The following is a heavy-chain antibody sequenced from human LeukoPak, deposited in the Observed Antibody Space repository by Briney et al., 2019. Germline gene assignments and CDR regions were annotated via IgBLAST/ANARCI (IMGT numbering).Heavy chain of an antibody. Sequence: GSLRLSCAASGFTFSSSAMSWVRQAPGKGLERVSGISSSGDDTAYADSVKGRFTISRDNSKNTLYLQMNSLRAEDTAIYYCAKKNSGLYPFDFWGQGTLVTVSS. V-gene: IGHV3-23*01. CDR1: GFTFSSSA. J-gene: IGHJ4*02. CDR3: AKKNSGLYPFDF. D-gene: IGHD4-23*01. CDR2: ISSSGDDT.